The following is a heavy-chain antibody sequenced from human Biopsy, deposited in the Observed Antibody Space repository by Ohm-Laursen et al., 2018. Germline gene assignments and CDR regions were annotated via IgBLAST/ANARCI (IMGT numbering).Heavy chain of an antibody. V-gene: IGHV1-2*02. CDR2: IYPNSGDT. CDR1: VDAFFGYY. CDR3: AGDLLEWSLPS. D-gene: IGHD3-3*01. J-gene: IGHJ4*02. Sequence: ASAKVSCKASVDAFFGYYLHWVREAPGQGLGWMGGIYPNSGDTNFAQKFQGRVSMTRDTSVSTAYLELSSLRSDDTAIYCCAGDLLEWSLPSWGQGTLVTVSS.